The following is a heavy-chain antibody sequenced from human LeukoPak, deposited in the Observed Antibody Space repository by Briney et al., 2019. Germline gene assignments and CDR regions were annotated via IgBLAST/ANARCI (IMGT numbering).Heavy chain of an antibody. D-gene: IGHD5-12*01. V-gene: IGHV3-23*01. CDR1: GFTFSSYA. Sequence: GGSLRLSCAASGFTFSSYAMSWVRQAPGKGLEWVSAISGSGSTYYADSVKGRFTISRDNSKNTLYLQMNSLRAEDTAVYYCAKGGYGGRRLNYYYGMDVWGQGTTVTVSS. CDR3: AKGGYGGRRLNYYYGMDV. J-gene: IGHJ6*02. CDR2: ISGSGST.